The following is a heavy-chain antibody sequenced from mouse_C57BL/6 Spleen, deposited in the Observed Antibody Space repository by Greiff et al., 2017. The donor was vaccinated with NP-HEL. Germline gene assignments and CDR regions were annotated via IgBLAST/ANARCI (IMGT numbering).Heavy chain of an antibody. CDR1: GYTFTSYW. CDR3: ARRRSGYNYYAMDY. Sequence: QVQLQQPGAELVKPGASVKMSCKATGYTFTSYWITWVKQRPGQGLEWIGDIYPGSGSTNYNEKFKSKATLTVDTSSSTAYMQLSSLTSEDSAVYYCARRRSGYNYYAMDYWGQGTSVTVSS. D-gene: IGHD3-2*02. CDR2: IYPGSGST. J-gene: IGHJ4*01. V-gene: IGHV1-55*01.